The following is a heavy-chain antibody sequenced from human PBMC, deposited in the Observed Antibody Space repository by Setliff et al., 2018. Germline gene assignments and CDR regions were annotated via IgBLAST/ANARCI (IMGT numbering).Heavy chain of an antibody. J-gene: IGHJ6*03. D-gene: IGHD2-2*02. CDR3: ARSSAPIKRDYMDV. CDR2: ISSSSTTI. CDR1: GFTFSSYA. Sequence: GGSLRLSCVASGFTFSSYAMSWVRQAPGKGLEWLSYISSSSTTIYYADSVKGRFTVSRDNAKNSLYLQMNSLRADDAAVYYCARSSAPIKRDYMDVWGKGTTVTVSS. V-gene: IGHV3-48*01.